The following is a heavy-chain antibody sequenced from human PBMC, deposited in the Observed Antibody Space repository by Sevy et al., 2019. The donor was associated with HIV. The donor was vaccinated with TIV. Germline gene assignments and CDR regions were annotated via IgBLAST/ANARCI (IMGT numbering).Heavy chain of an antibody. J-gene: IGHJ4*02. CDR2: IKQDGSEK. D-gene: IGHD4-17*01. Sequence: GGSLRLSCAASGFTFSSYWMSWVRQAPGKGLEWVANIKQDGSEKYYVDSVKGRSTITRDNAKNSMYLQMNSLRAEDTAVYYCGREYTRWPPYYFDYWGQGTLVTVSS. V-gene: IGHV3-7*01. CDR1: GFTFSSYW. CDR3: GREYTRWPPYYFDY.